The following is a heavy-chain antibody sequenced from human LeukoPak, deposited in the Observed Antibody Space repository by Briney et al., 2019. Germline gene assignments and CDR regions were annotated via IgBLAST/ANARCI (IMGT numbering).Heavy chain of an antibody. V-gene: IGHV4-59*01. CDR3: ARTTEDCSSTSCYQYWFDP. D-gene: IGHD2-2*01. J-gene: IGHJ5*02. Sequence: SETLSLTCTVSGGSITSYYWSWIRQPPGKGLEWIGYIYNSGRTNYNPSLKSRVTISADTSKNQFSLNLTSVTAADTAVYYCARTTEDCSSTSCYQYWFDPWGQGTLVTVSS. CDR1: GGSITSYY. CDR2: IYNSGRT.